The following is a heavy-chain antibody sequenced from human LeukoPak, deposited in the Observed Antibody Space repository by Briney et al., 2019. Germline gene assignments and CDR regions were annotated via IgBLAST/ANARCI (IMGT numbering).Heavy chain of an antibody. D-gene: IGHD2-15*01. CDR1: GGSISSKSYY. CDR2: IYTSGST. V-gene: IGHV4-61*02. Sequence: SETLSLTCTVSGGSISSKSYYWSWIRQPAGKGLEWIGRIYTSGSTDYNPSLKSRVTISRDTSKNEFSLILSSLTAADTAVYYCARDSPPAYCSSGSCYFDSWGQGTLVTVSS. CDR3: ARDSPPAYCSSGSCYFDS. J-gene: IGHJ4*02.